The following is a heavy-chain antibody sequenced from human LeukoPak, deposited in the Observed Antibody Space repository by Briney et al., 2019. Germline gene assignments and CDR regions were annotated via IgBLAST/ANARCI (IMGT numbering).Heavy chain of an antibody. V-gene: IGHV3-23*01. CDR1: GFTFSSFA. D-gene: IGHD2-2*01. CDR2: ISGGGSST. Sequence: GGSLRLSCAASGFTFSSFAMSWVRQAPGKGLEWVSVISGGGSSTYYADSVKGRFTISRDNSKNTLYLQMNSLRAEDTAIYYCAKDMGYCSSATCYGLDYWGQGTLVTVSS. CDR3: AKDMGYCSSATCYGLDY. J-gene: IGHJ4*02.